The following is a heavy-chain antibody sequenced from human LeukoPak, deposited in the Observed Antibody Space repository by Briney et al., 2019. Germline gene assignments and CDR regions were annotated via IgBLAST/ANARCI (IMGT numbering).Heavy chain of an antibody. CDR2: ISGSGGST. Sequence: GGSLRLSCAASGFTFSSYAMSWVRQAPGKGLEGVSAISGSGGSTYYADSVKGRFTISRDNSKNTLYLQMNSLRAEDTAVYYCAKVDTGYYDSSGYYEMDYWGQGTLVTVSS. V-gene: IGHV3-23*01. J-gene: IGHJ4*02. D-gene: IGHD3-22*01. CDR1: GFTFSSYA. CDR3: AKVDTGYYDSSGYYEMDY.